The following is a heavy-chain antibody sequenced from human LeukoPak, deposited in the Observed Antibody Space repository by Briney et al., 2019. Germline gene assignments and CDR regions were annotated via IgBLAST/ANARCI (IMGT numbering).Heavy chain of an antibody. Sequence: SQTLSLTCTVSGGSISSGGYYWNWIRQHPGKGLEWIGYIYYSGSTYYNPSLKSRVTISADTSKNQFSLKLSSVTAADTAVYYCARDRRYGSRSYDGFDPWGQGTLVTVSS. J-gene: IGHJ5*02. CDR3: ARDRRYGSRSYDGFDP. V-gene: IGHV4-31*03. D-gene: IGHD3-10*01. CDR1: GGSISSGGYY. CDR2: IYYSGST.